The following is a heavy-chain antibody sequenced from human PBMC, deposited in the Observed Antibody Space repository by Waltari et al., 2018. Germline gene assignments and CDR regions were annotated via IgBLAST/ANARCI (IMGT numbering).Heavy chain of an antibody. CDR1: GYTFTGYY. D-gene: IGHD6-19*01. V-gene: IGHV1-2*02. J-gene: IGHJ6*03. CDR2: INPNSGGT. Sequence: QVQLVQSGAEVKKPGASVKVSCKASGYTFTGYYMPWVRQAPGQGLEWMGWINPNSGGTNYAQKFQGRVTMTRDTSISTAYMELSRLRSDDTAVYYCARDPVAVAGTYYYYYMDVWGKGTTVTVSS. CDR3: ARDPVAVAGTYYYYYMDV.